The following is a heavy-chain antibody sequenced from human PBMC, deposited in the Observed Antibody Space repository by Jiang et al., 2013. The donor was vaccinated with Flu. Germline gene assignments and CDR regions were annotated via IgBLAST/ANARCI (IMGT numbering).Heavy chain of an antibody. J-gene: IGHJ4*02. V-gene: IGHV1-3*04. CDR2: INTGNGQS. CDR3: ARGTLFFGGVIGPHRLEY. Sequence: FHWVRQASGQRPEWLGWINTGNGQSQYSQMFQGRVTFASDIAASTAYMELNSLRSDDTAVYFCARGTLFFGGVIGPHRLEYWGQGTQVTVSS. D-gene: IGHD3-16*02.